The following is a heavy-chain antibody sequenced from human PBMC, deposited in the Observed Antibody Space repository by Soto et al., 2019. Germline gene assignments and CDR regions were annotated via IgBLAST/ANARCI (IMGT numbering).Heavy chain of an antibody. CDR1: GFSFSSHS. CDR2: ISGSGSTI. V-gene: IGHV3-48*01. J-gene: IGHJ4*02. CDR3: ARDQLTPSFIDY. Sequence: GGSLRLSCAASGFSFSSHSMNWVRQAPGKGLEWVSYISGSGSTIYYADSVKGRFTISRDNAKNSLYLQMNSLRAEDTAVYYCARDQLTPSFIDYWGQGTLVTVSS. D-gene: IGHD1-1*01.